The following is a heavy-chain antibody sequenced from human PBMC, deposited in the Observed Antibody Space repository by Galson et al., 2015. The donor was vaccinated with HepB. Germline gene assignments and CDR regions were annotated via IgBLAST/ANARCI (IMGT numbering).Heavy chain of an antibody. CDR3: ARDRGPILTGYYRPYYYYGMDV. CDR1: GFTFGSYS. J-gene: IGHJ6*02. CDR2: ISSSSSYI. D-gene: IGHD3-9*01. Sequence: SLRLSCAASGFTFGSYSMNWVRQAPGKGLEWVSSISSSSSYIYYADSVKGRFTISRDNAKNSLYLQMNSLRAEDTAVYYCARDRGPILTGYYRPYYYYGMDVWGQGTTVTVSS. V-gene: IGHV3-21*01.